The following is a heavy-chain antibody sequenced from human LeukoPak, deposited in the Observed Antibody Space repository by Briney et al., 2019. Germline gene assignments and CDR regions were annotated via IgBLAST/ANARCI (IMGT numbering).Heavy chain of an antibody. CDR3: ARERTPKPYYGSGSYDRYYDH. Sequence: PGGSLRLSCAASGFTFSDTWMHWVRQAPGGGVVWVSRIRSGGSDTRYAESVKGRFTISRDTTKNSLSVQMNSLRADDTAVYYCARERTPKPYYGSGSYDRYYDHWGQGTLVTVSS. CDR1: GFTFSDTW. J-gene: IGHJ4*02. CDR2: IRSGGSDT. D-gene: IGHD3-10*01. V-gene: IGHV3-74*01.